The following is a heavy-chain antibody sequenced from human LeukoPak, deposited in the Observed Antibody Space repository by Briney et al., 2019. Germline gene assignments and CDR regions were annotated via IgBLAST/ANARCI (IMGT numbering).Heavy chain of an antibody. V-gene: IGHV4-59*12. CDR1: GGPISSYC. CDR2: IYYSGST. CDR3: ARRYGFWSGPGRFDY. J-gene: IGHJ4*02. Sequence: SETLSLTCTVSGGPISSYCWSWIRQPPGKGLEWIGYIYYSGSTNYNPSLKSRVTISVDTSKNQFSLKLSSVTAADTAVYYCARRYGFWSGPGRFDYWGQGTLVTVSS. D-gene: IGHD3-3*01.